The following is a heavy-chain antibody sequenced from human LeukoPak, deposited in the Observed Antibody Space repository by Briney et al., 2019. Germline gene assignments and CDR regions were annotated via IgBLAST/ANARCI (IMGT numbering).Heavy chain of an antibody. J-gene: IGHJ4*02. CDR3: ARTEYYFDH. CDR2: IYYSGSS. V-gene: IGHV4-59*01. CDR1: SGSISSYY. D-gene: IGHD3-10*01. Sequence: SETLSLTCTVSSGSISSYYWSWIRQAPGKGLEWIGYIYYSGSSNYNPSFKSRLTMSVDTSKKQFSLKLSSVTAAHTAVYYCARTEYYFDHWGQGSLVTVSS.